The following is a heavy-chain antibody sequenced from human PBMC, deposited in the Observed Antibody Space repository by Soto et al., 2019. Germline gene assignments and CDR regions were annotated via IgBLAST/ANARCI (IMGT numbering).Heavy chain of an antibody. D-gene: IGHD3-22*01. CDR1: GFSLTTNGMC. V-gene: IGHV2-70*01. J-gene: IGHJ5*02. CDR3: ARIPCGNYYTENFFDP. Sequence: FGPTLVNPTQTLTLTCTFSGFSLTTNGMCLSWIRQPPGKALEWLALIDWDDNTYYSTSLNNRLTLSKDTSKNQVVLLVRHMGPVDTATYYCARIPCGNYYTENFFDPWGQGIPVTVSS. CDR2: IDWDDNT.